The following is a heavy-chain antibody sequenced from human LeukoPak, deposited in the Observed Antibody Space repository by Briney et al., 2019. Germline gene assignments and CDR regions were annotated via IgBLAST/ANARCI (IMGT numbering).Heavy chain of an antibody. CDR3: ATPKALRFLEWLPTPDY. CDR2: ISGSGGST. V-gene: IGHV3-23*01. J-gene: IGHJ4*02. D-gene: IGHD3-3*01. CDR1: GFTFSSYA. Sequence: PGGSLRLSCAASGFTFSSYAMSWVRQAPGKGLEWVSAISGSGGSTYYADSVKGRFTISRDNSKNTLYLQMNSLRAEDTAVHYCATPKALRFLEWLPTPDYWGQGTLVTVSS.